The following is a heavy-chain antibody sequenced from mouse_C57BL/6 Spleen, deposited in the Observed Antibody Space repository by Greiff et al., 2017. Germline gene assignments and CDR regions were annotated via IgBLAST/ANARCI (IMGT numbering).Heavy chain of an antibody. CDR3: TVINYVNLGFAY. D-gene: IGHD2-1*01. Sequence: EVKLVESGGGLVQPGGSMKLSCVASGFTFSNYWMNWVRQSPEKGLEWVAQIRLKSDNYATHYAESVKGRFTISRDDSKRSVYMQLNNLRAKVTGFYYSTVINYVNLGFAYWGQGTLSLSLQ. J-gene: IGHJ3*01. CDR1: GFTFSNYW. CDR2: IRLKSDNYAT. V-gene: IGHV6-3*01.